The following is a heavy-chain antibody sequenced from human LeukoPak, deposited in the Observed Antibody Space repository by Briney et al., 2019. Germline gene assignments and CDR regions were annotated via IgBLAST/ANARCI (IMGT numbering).Heavy chain of an antibody. Sequence: SETLSLTCTVSGGSISSGGYYWSWIRQHPGKGLEWIGYIYYSGSTYYNPSLKSRVTISVDTSKNQFSLKLSSVTAADTAVYYCARVGLAVAGFDYWGQGTLVTVSS. V-gene: IGHV4-31*03. CDR2: IYYSGST. CDR3: ARVGLAVAGFDY. J-gene: IGHJ4*02. CDR1: GGSISSGGYY. D-gene: IGHD6-19*01.